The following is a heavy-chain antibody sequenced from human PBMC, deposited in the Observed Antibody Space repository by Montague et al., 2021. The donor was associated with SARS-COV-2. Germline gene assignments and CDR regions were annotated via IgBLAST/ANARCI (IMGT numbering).Heavy chain of an antibody. V-gene: IGHV3-30*04. Sequence: SLRLSCAASAFTFTSYSPHWVRQAPGQGLEWVAIISYDGSHQYYAASVKGRFTISRDNSKNTVYLQMTSLRPEDTAVYYCARVYGSHWPPNYAMDVWGQGTTVTVSS. J-gene: IGHJ6*02. D-gene: IGHD6-13*01. CDR2: ISYDGSHQ. CDR3: ARVYGSHWPPNYAMDV. CDR1: AFTFTSYS.